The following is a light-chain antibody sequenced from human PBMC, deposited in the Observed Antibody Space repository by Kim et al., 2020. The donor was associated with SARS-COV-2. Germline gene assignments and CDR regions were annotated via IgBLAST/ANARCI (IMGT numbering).Light chain of an antibody. CDR3: QSYDSSLSGWM. CDR2: GNS. CDR1: SSNIGAGYD. J-gene: IGLJ3*02. V-gene: IGLV1-40*01. Sequence: RVTTPCTGSSSNIGAGYDVHWYQQLPGTAPKLLIYGNSNRPSGVPDRFSGSKSGTSASLAITGLQAEDEADYYCQSYDSSLSGWMFGGGTQLTVL.